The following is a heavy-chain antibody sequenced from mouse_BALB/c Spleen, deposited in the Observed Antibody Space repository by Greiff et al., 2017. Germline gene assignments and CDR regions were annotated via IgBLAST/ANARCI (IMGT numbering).Heavy chain of an antibody. D-gene: IGHD1-1*01. CDR2: IDPYNGGT. Sequence: VQLKQSGPELVKPGASVKVSCKASGYAFTSYNMYWVKQSHGKSLEWIGYIDPYNGGTSYNQKFKGKATLTVDKSSSTAYMHLNSLTSEDSAVYYCARRGYYGSSFGYFDYWGQGTTLTVSS. J-gene: IGHJ2*01. CDR3: ARRGYYGSSFGYFDY. V-gene: IGHV1S135*01. CDR1: GYAFTSYN.